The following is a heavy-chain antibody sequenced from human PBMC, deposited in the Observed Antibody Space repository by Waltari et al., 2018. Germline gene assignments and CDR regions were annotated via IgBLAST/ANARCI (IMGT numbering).Heavy chain of an antibody. J-gene: IGHJ4*02. D-gene: IGHD6-13*01. Sequence: EVQLVQSGAEVKKPGESLKISCKGSGYSFTSYWIGWVRQMPGKGLEWRGVTYPGDQHTRYRPAVQGQVTISADKSISTADLQGSSLKASDTAMYYCARPRGAAGTGARWGQGTLVTVSS. CDR3: ARPRGAAGTGAR. V-gene: IGHV5-51*03. CDR2: TYPGDQHT. CDR1: GYSFTSYW.